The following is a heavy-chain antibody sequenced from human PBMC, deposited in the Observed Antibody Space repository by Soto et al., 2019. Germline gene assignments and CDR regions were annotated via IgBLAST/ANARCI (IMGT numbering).Heavy chain of an antibody. CDR1: GGSISSYY. CDR2: IFYSGST. CDR3: ARESRAYDSSGYYYVGYFDY. V-gene: IGHV4-59*01. J-gene: IGHJ4*02. D-gene: IGHD3-22*01. Sequence: SETLSLTCTVSGGSISSYYWGWIRQPPGKGLEWIGYIFYSGSTNYNPSLKSRVTISVDTSKNQFSLKLSSVTAADTAVYYCARESRAYDSSGYYYVGYFDYWGQGALVTVSS.